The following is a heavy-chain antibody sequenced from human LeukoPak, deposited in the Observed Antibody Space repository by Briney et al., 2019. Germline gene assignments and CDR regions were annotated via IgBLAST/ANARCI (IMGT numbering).Heavy chain of an antibody. CDR3: ARVLAADSSGYYYNAFDV. J-gene: IGHJ3*01. Sequence: PSETLSLTCTVSGGSISSGSYYWSWIRQPAGKGLEWIGRIYTSGSTNYNPSLKSRVTISVDKSKNQFSLRLTSVTAADAAVYYCARVLAADSSGYYYNAFDVWGQGTMVTVSS. CDR1: GGSISSGSYY. D-gene: IGHD3-22*01. V-gene: IGHV4-61*02. CDR2: IYTSGST.